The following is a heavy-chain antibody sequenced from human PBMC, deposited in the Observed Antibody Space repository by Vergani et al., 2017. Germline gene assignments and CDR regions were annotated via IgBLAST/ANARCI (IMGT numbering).Heavy chain of an antibody. J-gene: IGHJ4*02. Sequence: QVQLVESGGGVVQPGRSLRLSCAASGFTFSSYAMHWVRQAPGKGLEWVAVISYDGSNKYYADSVKGRFTISRDNSKNTLYLQMNSLRAEDTAVYYCAKGAEQLVFCFWGQGTLVTVSS. CDR1: GFTFSSYA. D-gene: IGHD6-6*01. CDR3: AKGAEQLVFCF. CDR2: ISYDGSNK. V-gene: IGHV3-30*04.